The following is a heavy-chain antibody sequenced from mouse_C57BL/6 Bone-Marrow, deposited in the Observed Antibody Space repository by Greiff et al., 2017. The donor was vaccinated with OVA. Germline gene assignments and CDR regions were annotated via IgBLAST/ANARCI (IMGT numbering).Heavy chain of an antibody. CDR1: GYSITSGYD. D-gene: IGHD2-3*01. Sequence: EVQRVESGPGMVKPSQSLSLTCTVTGYSITSGYDWHWIRHFPGNKLEWMGYISYSGSTNYNPSLKSRISITHDTSKNHFFLKLNSVTTEDTATYYCARGGYYLYAMDYWGQGTSVTVSS. CDR2: ISYSGST. CDR3: ARGGYYLYAMDY. J-gene: IGHJ4*01. V-gene: IGHV3-1*01.